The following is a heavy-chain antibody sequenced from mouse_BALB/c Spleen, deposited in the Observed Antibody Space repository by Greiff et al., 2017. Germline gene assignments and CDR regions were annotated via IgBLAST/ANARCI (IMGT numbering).Heavy chain of an antibody. Sequence: EVKLVESGPGLVKPSQSLSLTCTVTGYSITSDYAWNWIRQFPGNKLEWMGYISYSGSTSYNPSLKSRIAITRDTSKNQFFLQLNSVTTEDTATYYCARGGLLRGMDYWGQGTSVTVSS. D-gene: IGHD2-3*01. J-gene: IGHJ4*01. CDR3: ARGGLLRGMDY. CDR2: ISYSGST. CDR1: GYSITSDYA. V-gene: IGHV3-2*02.